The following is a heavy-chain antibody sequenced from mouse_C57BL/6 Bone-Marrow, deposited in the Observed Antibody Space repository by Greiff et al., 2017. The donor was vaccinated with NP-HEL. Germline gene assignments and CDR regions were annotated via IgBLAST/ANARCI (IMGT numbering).Heavy chain of an antibody. J-gene: IGHJ2*01. CDR2: IYPRSGNT. V-gene: IGHV1-81*01. Sequence: QVQLQQSGAELARPGASVKLSCKASGYTFTSYGISWVKQRTGQGLEWIGEIYPRSGNTYYNEKFKGKATLTADKSSSTAYMELRSLTSEDSAVYFCARRGIITTVVAKDYWGQGTTLTVSS. CDR3: ARRGIITTVVAKDY. D-gene: IGHD1-1*01. CDR1: GYTFTSYG.